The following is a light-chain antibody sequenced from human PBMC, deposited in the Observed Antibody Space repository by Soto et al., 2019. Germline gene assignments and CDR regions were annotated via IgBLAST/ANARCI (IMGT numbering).Light chain of an antibody. CDR3: QQSYSTPLT. CDR1: QSINSY. J-gene: IGKJ4*01. V-gene: IGKV1-39*01. Sequence: DIQMTQSPSSLSASVGDRVTITCRASQSINSYLNWYQQKPGKAPKLLIYAASSLQSGVPSRFSGSGSGTGFTLTISSLQPEDFATYYCQQSYSTPLTFGGGGKVAIK. CDR2: AAS.